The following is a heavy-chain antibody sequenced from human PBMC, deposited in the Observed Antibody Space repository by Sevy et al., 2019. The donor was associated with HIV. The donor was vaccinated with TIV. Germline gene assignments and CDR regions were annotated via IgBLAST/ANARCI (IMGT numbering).Heavy chain of an antibody. CDR3: ARAGCSGGSCYYYYGMDV. V-gene: IGHV4-4*07. J-gene: IGHJ6*02. Sequence: SETLSLTCTVSGGSISSYYWSWIRQPAGKGLEWIGRIYTSGSTNYNPSLKSRVTMSVDTSKNQFSLKLSSVTAADTAVYYCARAGCSGGSCYYYYGMDVWGQGTTVTVSS. CDR1: GGSISSYY. D-gene: IGHD2-15*01. CDR2: IYTSGST.